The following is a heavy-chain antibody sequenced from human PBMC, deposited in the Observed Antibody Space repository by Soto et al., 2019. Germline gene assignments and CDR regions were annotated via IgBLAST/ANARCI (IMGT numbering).Heavy chain of an antibody. CDR2: MNPNTGNS. D-gene: IGHD1-1*01. Sequence: AAVKVSCKASGYTFTSYDIYWVRQATGQGLEWMGWMNPNTGNSAYAQKFQGRVTVTSDTSINTVHMELNSLRSEDTAVYYCARRAETNGWNGFGADKYYFDFWGQGTLVTVSS. V-gene: IGHV1-8*01. J-gene: IGHJ4*02. CDR3: ARRAETNGWNGFGADKYYFDF. CDR1: GYTFTSYD.